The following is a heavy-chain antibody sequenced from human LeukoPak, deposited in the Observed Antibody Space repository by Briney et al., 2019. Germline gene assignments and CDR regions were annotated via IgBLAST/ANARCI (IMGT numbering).Heavy chain of an antibody. V-gene: IGHV3-53*01. CDR2: IYSGGST. J-gene: IGHJ4*02. D-gene: IGHD3-10*01. CDR1: GFTVSSNY. Sequence: GGSLRLSCAASGFTVSSNYMSWVRQAPEKGLEWVSVIYSGGSTYYADSVKGRFTISRDNSKNTLYLQMNSLRAEDTAVYYCAREPRDGSGTYWGQGTLVTVSS. CDR3: AREPRDGSGTY.